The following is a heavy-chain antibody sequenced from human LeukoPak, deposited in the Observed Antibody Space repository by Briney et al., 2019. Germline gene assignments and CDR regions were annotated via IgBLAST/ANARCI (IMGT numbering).Heavy chain of an antibody. D-gene: IGHD3-3*01. CDR2: IYYSGST. Sequence: PSETLSLTCTVSGGSISSYYWSWIRQPPGKGLEWIGYIYYSGSTNYNPSLKSRVTISVDTSKNQFSLKLSSVTAADTAVYYCARGFWSASGYWGQGTLVTVSS. CDR1: GGSISSYY. V-gene: IGHV4-59*01. J-gene: IGHJ4*02. CDR3: ARGFWSASGY.